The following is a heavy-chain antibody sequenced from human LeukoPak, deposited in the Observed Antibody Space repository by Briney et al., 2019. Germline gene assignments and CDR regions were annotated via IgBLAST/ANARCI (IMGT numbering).Heavy chain of an antibody. Sequence: GGSLRLSCAASEFTFSSYSMNWVRQAPGKGLEWVSSISSSSSYIYYADSVKGRFTISRDNAKNSLYLQMNSLRAEDTAVYYCAKNPSGSYFPRFDYWGQGTLVTVSS. D-gene: IGHD1-26*01. J-gene: IGHJ4*02. CDR1: EFTFSSYS. V-gene: IGHV3-21*01. CDR2: ISSSSSYI. CDR3: AKNPSGSYFPRFDY.